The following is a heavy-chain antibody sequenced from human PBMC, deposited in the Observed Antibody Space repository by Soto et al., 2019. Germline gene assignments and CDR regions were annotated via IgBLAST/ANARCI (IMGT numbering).Heavy chain of an antibody. CDR3: AKVAPYCSGGSSQPIRPPYFDY. Sequence: XGSLRLTCAASGFTFSSYSMSWVRQAPGKGLEWVSAISVSGGSTYYADSVKGRFTISRDNSKNTLYLQMNSLRAEDTAVYYCAKVAPYCSGGSSQPIRPPYFDYWGQGTLVTVSS. D-gene: IGHD2-15*01. CDR1: GFTFSSYS. J-gene: IGHJ4*02. CDR2: ISVSGGST. V-gene: IGHV3-23*01.